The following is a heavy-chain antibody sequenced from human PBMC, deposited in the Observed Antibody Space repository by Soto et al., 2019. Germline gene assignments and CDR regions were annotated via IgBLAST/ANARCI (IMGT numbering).Heavy chain of an antibody. J-gene: IGHJ4*02. CDR1: GYTFTGYY. D-gene: IGHD3-10*01. CDR3: ARSGEKTDLLDY. CDR2: INPNSGGT. V-gene: IGHV1-2*04. Sequence: ASVKVSCKASGYTFTGYYMHWVRQAPGQGLEWMGWINPNSGGTNYAQKFQGWVTMTRDTSISTAYMELSRLRSDDTAVYYCARSGEKTDLLDYWGQGTLVTVSS.